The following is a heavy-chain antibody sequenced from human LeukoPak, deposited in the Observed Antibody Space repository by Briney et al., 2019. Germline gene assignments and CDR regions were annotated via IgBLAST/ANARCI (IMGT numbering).Heavy chain of an antibody. D-gene: IGHD2-2*01. CDR3: AREVYCSSTSCYGGFDP. V-gene: IGHV4-59*12. J-gene: IGHJ5*02. CDR1: GGSISSYY. CDR2: IYYSGST. Sequence: SETLSLTCTVSGGSISSYYWSWIRQPPGKGLEWIGYIYYSGSTNYNPSLKSRVTISVDTSKNQFSLKLSSVTVADTAVYYCAREVYCSSTSCYGGFDPWGQGALVTVSS.